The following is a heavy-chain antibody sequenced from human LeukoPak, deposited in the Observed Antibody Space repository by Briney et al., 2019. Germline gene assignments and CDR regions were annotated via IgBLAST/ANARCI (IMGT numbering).Heavy chain of an antibody. CDR1: GGSISSGDYY. CDR3: ARFEDVVVPAAIGCAFDI. D-gene: IGHD2-2*02. Sequence: SETLSLTCTVSGGSISSGDYYWSWIRQPPGKGLEWIGYIYYSGSTYYNPSLKSRVTISVDTSKNQFSLKLSSVTAADTAVYYCARFEDVVVPAAIGCAFDIWGQGTMVTVSS. J-gene: IGHJ3*02. V-gene: IGHV4-30-4*08. CDR2: IYYSGST.